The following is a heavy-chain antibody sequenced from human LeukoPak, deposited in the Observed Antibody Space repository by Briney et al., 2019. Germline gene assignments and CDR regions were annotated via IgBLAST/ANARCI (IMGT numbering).Heavy chain of an antibody. CDR2: INPHSGKT. Sequence: ASVKVSCKTSGYPFSNYDINWVRQATGQGLEWMGWINPHSGKTGYAQKFQGRVTMTTDTSASTAYMELSSLRSEDTAVYYCASSVYYYYYMDVWGKGTTVTVSS. V-gene: IGHV1-8*01. CDR1: GYPFSNYD. J-gene: IGHJ6*03. CDR3: ASSVYYYYYMDV.